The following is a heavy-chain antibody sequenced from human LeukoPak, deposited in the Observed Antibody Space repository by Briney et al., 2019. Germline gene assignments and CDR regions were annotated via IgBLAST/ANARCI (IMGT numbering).Heavy chain of an antibody. Sequence: ASETLSLTCAVYGGSFSGHYWTWIRQPQPPGTGLEWIGEINDSGSTDYNSSLKSRVTISVDTSKNQFSLKLASVTAADTAVCYCARRLLVGGIDSWGQGNLVTVSS. CDR3: ARRLLVGGIDS. D-gene: IGHD1-26*01. V-gene: IGHV4-34*01. J-gene: IGHJ4*02. CDR1: GGSFSGHY. CDR2: INDSGST.